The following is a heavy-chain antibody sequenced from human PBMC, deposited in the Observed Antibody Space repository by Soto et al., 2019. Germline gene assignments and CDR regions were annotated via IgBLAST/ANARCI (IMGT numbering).Heavy chain of an antibody. CDR3: ARLNWNYDDYYYYGMDV. J-gene: IGHJ6*02. Sequence: SETLSLTCTVSGGSISSYYWSWIRQPPGKGLEWIGYIYYSGSTNYNPSLKSRVTISVDTSKNQFSLKLSSVTAADTAVYYCARLNWNYDDYYYYGMDVWGQGTTVTVSS. D-gene: IGHD1-7*01. CDR1: GGSISSYY. CDR2: IYYSGST. V-gene: IGHV4-59*01.